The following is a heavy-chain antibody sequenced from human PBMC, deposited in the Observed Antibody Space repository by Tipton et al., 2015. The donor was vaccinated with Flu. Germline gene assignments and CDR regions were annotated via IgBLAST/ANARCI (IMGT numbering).Heavy chain of an antibody. Sequence: TLSPTCTVSGGSISSYYWTWIRQSAGNGLEWIGRIYTTGSTNYNPSLKSRVTLSVDTTENQFSLKLSSVTAADTAVYYCARSPSYSGSGNYPYYFDFWGQGTLVTVSS. D-gene: IGHD3-10*01. J-gene: IGHJ4*02. CDR1: GGSISSYY. V-gene: IGHV4-4*07. CDR3: ARSPSYSGSGNYPYYFDF. CDR2: IYTTGST.